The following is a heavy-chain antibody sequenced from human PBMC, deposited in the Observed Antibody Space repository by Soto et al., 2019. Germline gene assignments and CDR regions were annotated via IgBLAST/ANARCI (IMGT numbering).Heavy chain of an antibody. CDR2: IYYSGST. CDR3: AREVPAAPYYYYYYMDV. CDR1: GGSISSGGYY. D-gene: IGHD2-2*01. V-gene: IGHV4-31*03. Sequence: SETLSLTCTVSGGSISSGGYYWSWIRQHPGKGLEWIGYIYYSGSTYYNPSLKSRVTISVDTSKNQFSLKLSSVTAADTAVYYCAREVPAAPYYYYYYMDVWGKGTTVTVSS. J-gene: IGHJ6*03.